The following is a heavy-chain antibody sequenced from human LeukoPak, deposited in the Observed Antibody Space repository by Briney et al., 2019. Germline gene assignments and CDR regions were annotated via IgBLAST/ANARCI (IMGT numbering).Heavy chain of an antibody. V-gene: IGHV5-51*01. J-gene: IGHJ5*01. Sequence: GASLQISCKGSGYRFTTYWIGWVRPMPGKGLEWMGIICPGDSDTRYSPSFQGQVTISADKSISTAYLQWSSLKASDTAMYYCARQRDYGDYDSWGQGTLVTVSS. CDR2: ICPGDSDT. D-gene: IGHD4-17*01. CDR1: GYRFTTYW. CDR3: ARQRDYGDYDS.